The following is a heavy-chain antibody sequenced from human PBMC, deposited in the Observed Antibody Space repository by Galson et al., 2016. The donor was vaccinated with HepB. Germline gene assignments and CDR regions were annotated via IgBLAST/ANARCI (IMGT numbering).Heavy chain of an antibody. V-gene: IGHV3-48*04. CDR3: ARDGPNYNYDF. D-gene: IGHD5-24*01. CDR2: IESYSKII. CDR1: GFTFKKYG. Sequence: SLRLSCAASGFTFKKYGFNWVRLTPGKGLEWLSYIESYSKIIRYTDSVRGRFTVSRDNAKHSVYLQLSGLRAEDTAIYYCARDGPNYNYDFWGQGTLVTVFS. J-gene: IGHJ4*02.